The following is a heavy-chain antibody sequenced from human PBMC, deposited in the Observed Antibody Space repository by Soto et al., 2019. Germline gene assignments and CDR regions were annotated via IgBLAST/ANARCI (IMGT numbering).Heavy chain of an antibody. CDR3: ARSDTVVVVGATPGHLQH. CDR2: ISAYNGNT. D-gene: IGHD2-15*01. CDR1: GYIFNRYG. J-gene: IGHJ1*01. Sequence: ASVKVSCKASGYIFNRYGIGWVRQAPGQGLEWMGWISAYNGNTNYAQKLQGRVIMTTDTSTTTAYMELRRLRSDDTAVYYCARSDTVVVVGATPGHLQHWGQGTLVTVSS. V-gene: IGHV1-18*01.